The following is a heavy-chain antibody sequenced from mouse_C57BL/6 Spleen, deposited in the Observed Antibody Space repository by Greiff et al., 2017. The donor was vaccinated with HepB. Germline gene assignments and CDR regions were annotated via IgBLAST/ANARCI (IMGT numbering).Heavy chain of an antibody. CDR3: TRSSYYGSSYDYYAMDY. V-gene: IGHV5-9-1*02. CDR2: ISSGGDYI. D-gene: IGHD1-1*01. Sequence: DVQLVESGEGLVKPGGSLKLSCAASGFTFSSYAMSWVRQTPEKRLEWVAYISSGGDYIYYADTVKGRFTISRDNARNTLYLQMSSLKSEDTAMYYCTRSSYYGSSYDYYAMDYWGQGTSVTVSS. J-gene: IGHJ4*01. CDR1: GFTFSSYA.